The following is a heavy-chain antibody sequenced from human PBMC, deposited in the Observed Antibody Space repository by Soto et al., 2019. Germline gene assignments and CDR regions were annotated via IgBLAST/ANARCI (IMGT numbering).Heavy chain of an antibody. CDR3: AREGDNWFDP. J-gene: IGHJ5*02. CDR1: GDTFNSYG. V-gene: IGHV1-69*13. Sequence: WASVKVSCKASGDTFNSYGITWVRQAPGQGLEWMGGIIPKFGITNYAQKFQGRVTITADESTSTAYMELSSLRSEDTAVYYCAREGDNWFDPWAQGTLVTVSS. CDR2: IIPKFGIT.